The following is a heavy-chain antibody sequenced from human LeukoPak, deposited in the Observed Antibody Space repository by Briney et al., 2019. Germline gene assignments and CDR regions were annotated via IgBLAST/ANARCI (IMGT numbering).Heavy chain of an antibody. CDR1: GASIRSGDYY. V-gene: IGHV4-30-4*02. J-gene: IGHJ4*02. CDR3: ARAGLMGATRFFDY. Sequence: PSETLSLTCTVSGASIRSGDYYWSWIRQPPGKGLEWIGYIYDSGSTYYNPSLKSRITISVDTSENRFSLKLSSVTAADTAVYYCARAGLMGATRFFDYWGQGTLVTVSS. D-gene: IGHD1-26*01. CDR2: IYDSGST.